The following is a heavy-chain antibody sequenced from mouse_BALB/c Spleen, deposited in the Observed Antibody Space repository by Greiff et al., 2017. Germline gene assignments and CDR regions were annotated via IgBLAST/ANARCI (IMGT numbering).Heavy chain of an antibody. Sequence: EVMLVESGGGLVKPGGSLKLSCAASGFTFSSYAMSWVRQTPEKRLEWVASISSGGSTYYPDSVKGRFTISRDNARNILYLQMSSLRSEDTAMYYCARGHYDGYYDWYFDVWGAGTTVTVSS. CDR2: ISSGGST. V-gene: IGHV5-6-5*01. D-gene: IGHD2-3*01. CDR3: ARGHYDGYYDWYFDV. J-gene: IGHJ1*01. CDR1: GFTFSSYA.